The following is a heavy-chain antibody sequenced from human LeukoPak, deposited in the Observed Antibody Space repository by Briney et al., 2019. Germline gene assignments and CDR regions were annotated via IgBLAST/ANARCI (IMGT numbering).Heavy chain of an antibody. Sequence: SQTLSLTCTVSGGSISRGDYYWSWIRQPPGKGLEWIGYISYSGSTYYNPSLKSRVTISVDTSKNQFSLKLSSVTAADTAVYSCARVYYDSSGLAQLDYWGQGTLVTVSS. CDR3: ARVYYDSSGLAQLDY. CDR1: GGSISRGDYY. CDR2: ISYSGST. V-gene: IGHV4-30-4*08. D-gene: IGHD3-22*01. J-gene: IGHJ4*02.